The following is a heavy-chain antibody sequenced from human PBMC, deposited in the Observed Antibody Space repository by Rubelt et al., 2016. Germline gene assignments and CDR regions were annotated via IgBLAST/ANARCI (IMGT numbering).Heavy chain of an antibody. V-gene: IGHV4-39*01. D-gene: IGHD5-24*01. CDR1: GDSTSSSSYY. J-gene: IGHJ4*02. Sequence: QLQLQESGPGLVKPSETLSLTCTVSGDSTSSSSYYWGWIRQPPGQGLEWIGNIYYSGSTYYNPSLKSRVTISVDTSKDQLSLKLSSVTAADTAVYYCTRRQMASSRRDYWGQGTLVTVSS. CDR2: IYYSGST. CDR3: TRRQMASSRRDY.